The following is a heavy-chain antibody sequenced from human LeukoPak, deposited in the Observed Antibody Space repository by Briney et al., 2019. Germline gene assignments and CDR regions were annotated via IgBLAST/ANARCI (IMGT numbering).Heavy chain of an antibody. CDR2: INTNTGNP. V-gene: IGHV7-4-1*02. D-gene: IGHD2-2*02. CDR1: GYSFTSFG. CDR3: ATCYRGSHYYYMDV. Sequence: GASVKVSCKASGYSFTSFGMNWVRQAPGQGLEWLGWINTNTGNPTYGQSFTGRFVFSMDTSVSTAYLQISSLKAEDTAVYYCATCYRGSHYYYMDVWGKGTTVIVSS. J-gene: IGHJ6*03.